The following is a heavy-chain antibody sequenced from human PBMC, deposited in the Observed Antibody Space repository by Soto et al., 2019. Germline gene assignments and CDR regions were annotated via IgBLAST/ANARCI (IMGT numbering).Heavy chain of an antibody. D-gene: IGHD3-3*01. CDR1: GFTFSSYS. Sequence: PGGSLRLSCAASGFTFSSYSMNWVRQAPGKGLEWVSYISSSSSTIYYADSVKGRFTISRDNAKNSLYLQMNSLRAEDTAEYYCARVRVGPLNYDFWSGPDDRHDAFDIWGQGTMVTVSS. V-gene: IGHV3-48*01. CDR2: ISSSSSTI. CDR3: ARVRVGPLNYDFWSGPDDRHDAFDI. J-gene: IGHJ3*02.